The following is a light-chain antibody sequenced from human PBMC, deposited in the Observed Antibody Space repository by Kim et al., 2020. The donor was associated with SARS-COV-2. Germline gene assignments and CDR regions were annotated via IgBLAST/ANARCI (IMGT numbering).Light chain of an antibody. Sequence: VSPGTTARIPCSRDRLGDNISCCYQRKPGKSLVLVIFQDSKWPSGIPQRFAGSNSGNTAPLTISGTQAMDEADYYCQAWDSSTVVFGGGTQLTVL. CDR1: RLGDNI. CDR2: QDS. J-gene: IGLJ2*01. CDR3: QAWDSSTVV. V-gene: IGLV3-1*01.